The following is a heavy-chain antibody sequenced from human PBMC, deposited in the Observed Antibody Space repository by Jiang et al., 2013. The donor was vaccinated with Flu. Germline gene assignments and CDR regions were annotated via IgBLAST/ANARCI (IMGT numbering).Heavy chain of an antibody. CDR2: IYYSGST. D-gene: IGHD3-22*01. Sequence: SGSGLVKPSQTLSLTCTVSGGSISSGGYYWSWIRQHPGKGLEWIGYIYYSGSTYYNPSLKSRVTISVDTSKNQFSLKLSSVTAADTAVYYCARTPNDSSGYYFDYVGPGNPGPPSP. CDR3: ARTPNDSSGYYFDY. V-gene: IGHV4-31*03. J-gene: IGHJ4*02. CDR1: GGSISSGGYY.